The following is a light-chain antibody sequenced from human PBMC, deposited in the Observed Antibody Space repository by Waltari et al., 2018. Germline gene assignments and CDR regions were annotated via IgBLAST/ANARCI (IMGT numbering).Light chain of an antibody. J-gene: IGLJ1*01. CDR2: RSN. Sequence: QSVLTQPPSASGTPGQTVTISCSGTSSNIGRISVFWSQHLPGTAPKLLIYRSNQRPSGVPDRFSGSKSGTSASLAISGLRSEDEADYYCAAWDDSLSVSYVFGSGTKVTV. CDR1: SSNIGRIS. CDR3: AAWDDSLSVSYV. V-gene: IGLV1-47*01.